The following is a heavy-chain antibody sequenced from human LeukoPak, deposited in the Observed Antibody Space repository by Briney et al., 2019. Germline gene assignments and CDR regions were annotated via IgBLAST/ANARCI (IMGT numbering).Heavy chain of an antibody. CDR3: AGRIVGATKSCFDY. J-gene: IGHJ4*02. CDR2: IYYSGST. CDR1: GGSISSYY. Sequence: SETLSLTCTVSGGSISSYYWSWIRQPPGKGLEWIGYIYYSGSTNYTPSLKSRVTISVDTSKNQFPLKLSTVTAADTAVYYCAGRIVGATKSCFDYWGQGTLVTVSS. V-gene: IGHV4-59*08. D-gene: IGHD1-26*01.